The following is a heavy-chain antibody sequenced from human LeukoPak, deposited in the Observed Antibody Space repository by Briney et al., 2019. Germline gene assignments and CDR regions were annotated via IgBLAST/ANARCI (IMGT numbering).Heavy chain of an antibody. CDR1: GGSFSGYY. Sequence: SETLSLTCAVYGGSFSGYYWSWIRQPPGKGLEWIGEINHSGSTNYNPSLKSRVTISVDTSKNQFSLKLSSVTAADTAVYYCARAVQGYDLWSGYYCLFDYWGQGTLVTVSS. D-gene: IGHD3-3*01. CDR2: INHSGST. V-gene: IGHV4-34*01. J-gene: IGHJ4*02. CDR3: ARAVQGYDLWSGYYCLFDY.